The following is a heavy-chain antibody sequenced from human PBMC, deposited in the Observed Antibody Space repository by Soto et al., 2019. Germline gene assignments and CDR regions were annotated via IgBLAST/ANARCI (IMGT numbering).Heavy chain of an antibody. CDR1: GGSISRGGYS. Sequence: SDTLSLTSADSGGSISRGGYSWSCILQRPEEGLERIGYIDRSGSTYYNPSPKSPVTIAVDRSNNHFSLKLSSLTAADTAVYYCDRVVSYDTPYFDYWGQGTLVTVSS. D-gene: IGHD3-22*01. CDR2: IDRSGST. V-gene: IGHV4-30-2*01. J-gene: IGHJ4*02. CDR3: DRVVSYDTPYFDY.